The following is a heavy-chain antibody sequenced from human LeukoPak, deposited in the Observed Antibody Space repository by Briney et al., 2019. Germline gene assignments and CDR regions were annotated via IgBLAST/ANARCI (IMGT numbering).Heavy chain of an antibody. CDR3: ARKNGLDY. CDR2: ITSSGRYI. CDR1: GFTFSSYS. J-gene: IGHJ4*02. Sequence: GGSLRLSCAASGFTFSSYSMNWVRQAPGKGLEWVSSITSSGRYIYYADSVKGRFTISRDNAKNSLYLQMISLRAEDTAVYYCARKNGLDYWGQGTLVTVSS. V-gene: IGHV3-21*01.